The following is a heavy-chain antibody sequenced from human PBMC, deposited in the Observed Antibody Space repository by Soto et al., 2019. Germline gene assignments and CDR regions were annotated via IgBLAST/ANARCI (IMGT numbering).Heavy chain of an antibody. Sequence: EVQLVESGGGLVKPGGSLRLSCAASGFTFSSYNINWVRQAPGKGLEWVSAITTGGEYRFYADSVKGRFTISRDNAKNSVYLEMSSLRVEDTAVYYCARERQLVPDWLDPWGQGTQVTVSS. D-gene: IGHD6-13*01. V-gene: IGHV3-21*06. CDR2: ITTGGEYR. CDR3: ARERQLVPDWLDP. CDR1: GFTFSSYN. J-gene: IGHJ5*02.